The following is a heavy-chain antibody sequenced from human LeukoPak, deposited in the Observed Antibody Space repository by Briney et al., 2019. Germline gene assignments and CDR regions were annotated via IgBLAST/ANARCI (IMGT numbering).Heavy chain of an antibody. J-gene: IGHJ4*02. Sequence: PSETLSLTCAVYGGSFSGYYWSWIRQPPGKGLEWIGEINHSGSTNYNPSLKSRVTISVDTSKNQFSLKLSSVTAADTAVYYCARGFYYYVPPSLGYWGQGTLVTVSS. V-gene: IGHV4-34*01. CDR2: INHSGST. D-gene: IGHD3-10*02. CDR1: GGSFSGYY. CDR3: ARGFYYYVPPSLGY.